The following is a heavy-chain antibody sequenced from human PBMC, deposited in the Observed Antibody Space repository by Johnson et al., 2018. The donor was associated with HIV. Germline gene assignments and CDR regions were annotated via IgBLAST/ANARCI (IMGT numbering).Heavy chain of an antibody. V-gene: IGHV3-33*01. CDR2: MWYDGSHL. CDR3: ARDEGSRSSGDAFDI. J-gene: IGHJ3*02. D-gene: IGHD6-6*01. CDR1: GFTFSSYG. Sequence: QVQLVESGGGVVQPGGSLRLSCAASGFTFSSYGMHWVRQAPGKGLEWVAIMWYDGSHLGCADSVKARFTISRDVSKKTVYLQMSSRKPEDTAVYYCARDEGSRSSGDAFDIWGQGTMVTVSS.